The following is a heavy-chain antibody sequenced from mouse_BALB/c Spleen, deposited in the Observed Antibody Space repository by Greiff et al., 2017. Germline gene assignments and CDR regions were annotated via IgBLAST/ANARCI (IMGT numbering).Heavy chain of an antibody. J-gene: IGHJ2*01. Sequence: EVHLVESGGGLVQPGGSLKLSCAASGFTFSSYGMSWVRQTPDKRLELVATINSNGGSTYYPDSVKGRFTISRDNAKNTLYLQMSSLKSEDTAMYYCARIYGNYYFDYWGQGTTLTVSS. V-gene: IGHV5-6-3*01. CDR2: INSNGGST. CDR1: GFTFSSYG. D-gene: IGHD2-1*01. CDR3: ARIYGNYYFDY.